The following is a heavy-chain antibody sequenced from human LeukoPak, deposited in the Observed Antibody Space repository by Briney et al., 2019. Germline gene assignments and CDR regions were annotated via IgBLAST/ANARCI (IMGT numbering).Heavy chain of an antibody. V-gene: IGHV4-34*01. Sequence: SETLSLTCAVYGGSFSGYYWSRIRQPPGKGLEWIGEINHSGSTNYNPSLKSRVTISVDRSKNQFSLKLSSVTAADTAVYYCARTVFLRLGDLPSWFHPWGQGTLVTVFS. CDR2: INHSGST. D-gene: IGHD3-10*01. J-gene: IGHJ5*02. CDR3: ARTVFLRLGDLPSWFHP. CDR1: GGSFSGYY.